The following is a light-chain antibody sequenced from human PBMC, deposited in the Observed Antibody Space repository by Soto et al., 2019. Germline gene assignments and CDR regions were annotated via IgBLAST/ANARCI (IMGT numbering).Light chain of an antibody. V-gene: IGLV2-14*01. CDR3: SSFTNSILV. CDR1: NSDVGGYDR. Sequence: QSALTQPASVSGSPGQSITISCTGTNSDVGGYDRVSWYQHHPGKAPKLLIYEVTNRPSGTSNRFSGSKSGNTASLTISGLQAEDEADYYCSSFTNSILVFGGGTKVTVL. CDR2: EVT. J-gene: IGLJ3*02.